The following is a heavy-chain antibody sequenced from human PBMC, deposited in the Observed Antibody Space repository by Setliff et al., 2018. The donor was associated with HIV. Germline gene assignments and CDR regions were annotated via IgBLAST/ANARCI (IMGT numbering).Heavy chain of an antibody. J-gene: IGHJ5*02. CDR1: GGSISTTSSY. V-gene: IGHV4-39*07. CDR2: IYYRGNT. Sequence: SETLSLTCTVSGGSISTTSSYWGWIRQSPGKGLEWIANIYYRGNTYYNPSLKRRVTISVDTSKNQFSLKLNSVTAADTAVYYCARSPRLRGGHNWFDPWGQGTLVTVS. CDR3: ARSPRLRGGHNWFDP. D-gene: IGHD4-17*01.